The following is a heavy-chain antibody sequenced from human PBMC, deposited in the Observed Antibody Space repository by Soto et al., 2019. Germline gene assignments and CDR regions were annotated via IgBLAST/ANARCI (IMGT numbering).Heavy chain of an antibody. J-gene: IGHJ4*02. D-gene: IGHD6-13*01. CDR1: GYTFTGYY. CDR3: ARDRGIVAAGTSQHYFDY. Sequence: QVQLVQSGAEVKKPGASVKVSCKASGYTFTGYYMHWVRQAPGQGLEWMGWINPNSGGTNYAQKFQGWVTMTRDTSISTAYMELSRLRSDVTAVYYCARDRGIVAAGTSQHYFDYWGQGTLVTVSS. CDR2: INPNSGGT. V-gene: IGHV1-2*04.